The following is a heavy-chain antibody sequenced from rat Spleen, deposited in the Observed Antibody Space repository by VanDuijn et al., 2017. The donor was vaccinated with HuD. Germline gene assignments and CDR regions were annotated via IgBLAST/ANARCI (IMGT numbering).Heavy chain of an antibody. CDR2: ISYDDRST. D-gene: IGHD1-4*01. V-gene: IGHV5-29*01. J-gene: IGHJ3*01. Sequence: EVQLVESDGGLVQPGRSLKLSCAASGFTFSDFYMAWVRQAPTKGLEWVATISYDDRSTYYRDSVKGRFTISRDNTKNTLYLQMDNLRSEDTATYYCTRDEATRGFAYWGQGTLVTVSS. CDR1: GFTFSDFY. CDR3: TRDEATRGFAY.